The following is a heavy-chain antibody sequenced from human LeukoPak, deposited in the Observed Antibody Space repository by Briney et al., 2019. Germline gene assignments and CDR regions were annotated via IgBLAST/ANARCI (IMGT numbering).Heavy chain of an antibody. CDR3: AKDSYSGDYYGMDV. D-gene: IGHD1-26*01. CDR2: ISYDGSNK. Sequence: GGSLRLSCAASGFTFSSYAMHWVRQAPGKGLEWVAVISYDGSNKYYADSVKGRFTISRDNSKNTLYLQMNSLRAEDTAVYYCAKDSYSGDYYGMDVWGQGTTVTVSS. CDR1: GFTFSSYA. J-gene: IGHJ6*02. V-gene: IGHV3-30-3*01.